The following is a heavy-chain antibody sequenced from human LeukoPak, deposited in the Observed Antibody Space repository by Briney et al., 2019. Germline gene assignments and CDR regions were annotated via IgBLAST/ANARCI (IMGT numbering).Heavy chain of an antibody. CDR3: AKDQRWEQLVRAGGPVKNDAFDI. J-gene: IGHJ3*02. V-gene: IGHV3-23*01. D-gene: IGHD6-6*01. CDR2: ISGSGGST. CDR1: GFTFSSYA. Sequence: PGGSLRLSCAASGFTFSSYAMSWVRQAPGKGLELVSAISGSGGSTYYADSVKGRFTISRDNSKNTLYLQMNSLRAEDTAVYYCAKDQRWEQLVRAGGPVKNDAFDIWGQGTMVTVSS.